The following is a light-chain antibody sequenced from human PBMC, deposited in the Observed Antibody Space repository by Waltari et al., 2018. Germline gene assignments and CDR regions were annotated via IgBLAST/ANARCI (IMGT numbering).Light chain of an antibody. CDR3: AAWDDSLSGRV. V-gene: IGLV1-47*01. CDR1: SSNIGSNY. Sequence: QSVLTQPPSASGTPGQRVTIPCSGRSSNIGSNYLYWYQQLPGAAPKLLIYRNNQRPSGVPDRFSGSKSGTSASLAISGLRSEDEADYYCAAWDDSLSGRVFGGGTKLTVL. CDR2: RNN. J-gene: IGLJ3*02.